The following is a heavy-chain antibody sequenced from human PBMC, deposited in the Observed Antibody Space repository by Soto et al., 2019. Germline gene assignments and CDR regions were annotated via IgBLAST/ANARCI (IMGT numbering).Heavy chain of an antibody. J-gene: IGHJ4*02. D-gene: IGHD3-9*01. CDR2: IKQDGSEK. V-gene: IGHV3-7*01. CDR3: AMGPTASPFDWLLYPFDY. CDR1: GFTFSSYW. Sequence: GGSLRLSCAASGFTFSSYWMSWVRQAPGKGLEWVANIKQDGSEKYYVDSVKGRFTISRDNAKNSLYLQMNSLRAEDTAVYYCAMGPTASPFDWLLYPFDYWGQGTLVTVSS.